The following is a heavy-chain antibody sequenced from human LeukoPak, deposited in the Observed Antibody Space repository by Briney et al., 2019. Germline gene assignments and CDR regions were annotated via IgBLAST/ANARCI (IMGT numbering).Heavy chain of an antibody. V-gene: IGHV1-18*01. Sequence: GASVKVSCKASGYTFTSYGISWVRQAPGQGLEWMGWISAYNGNTNYAQILQGRVTMTTDTSTSTAYMELRSLRSDDTAVYYCVRDLGRYFDRTIHYYYYGMDVWGQGTTVTVSS. J-gene: IGHJ6*02. CDR1: GYTFTSYG. CDR2: ISAYNGNT. D-gene: IGHD3-9*01. CDR3: VRDLGRYFDRTIHYYYYGMDV.